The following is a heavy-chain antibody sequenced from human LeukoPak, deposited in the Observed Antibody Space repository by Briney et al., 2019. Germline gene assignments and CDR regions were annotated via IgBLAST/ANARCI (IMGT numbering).Heavy chain of an antibody. Sequence: PGGSLRLSCAASGFTFSSYAMSWVRQAPGKGLEWVSAISGSGGSTYYADSVKGRFTISRDNSKNTLYLQMNSLRAEDTAVYYCAKRPRGYCSSTSCYSAWGQGTMVTVSS. CDR1: GFTFSSYA. V-gene: IGHV3-23*01. CDR2: ISGSGGST. J-gene: IGHJ3*01. D-gene: IGHD2-2*01. CDR3: AKRPRGYCSSTSCYSA.